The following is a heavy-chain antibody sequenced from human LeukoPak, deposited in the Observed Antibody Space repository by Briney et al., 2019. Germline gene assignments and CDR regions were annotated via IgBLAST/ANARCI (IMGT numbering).Heavy chain of an antibody. Sequence: PGGSLRLSCVGSGFNFQYAWMTWVRQAPGKGLEWVGRIKSKRDGETTDYAALVKSRFSISRDDSKNTVYLRMNSLRTEDTAVYYCTSLVGSPTYWGQGTLVAVSS. J-gene: IGHJ4*02. CDR1: GFNFQYAW. CDR2: IKSKRDGETT. CDR3: TSLVGSPTY. V-gene: IGHV3-15*01. D-gene: IGHD4-23*01.